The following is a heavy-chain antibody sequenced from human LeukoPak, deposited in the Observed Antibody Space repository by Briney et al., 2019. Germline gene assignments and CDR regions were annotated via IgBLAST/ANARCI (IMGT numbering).Heavy chain of an antibody. CDR3: AGDRRRDGYNSFDY. D-gene: IGHD5-24*01. Sequence: GASVKVSCKASGYTFTGYYIHWVRQAPGQGLEWMGWINPNSDGTNYAQKFQGRVTMTRDTSISTAYMELSRLISDDTAGYYCAGDRRRDGYNSFDYWAQGTLVTVSS. CDR1: GYTFTGYY. V-gene: IGHV1-2*02. J-gene: IGHJ4*02. CDR2: INPNSDGT.